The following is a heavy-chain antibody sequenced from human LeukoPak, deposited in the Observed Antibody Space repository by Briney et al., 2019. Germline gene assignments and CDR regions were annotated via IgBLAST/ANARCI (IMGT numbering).Heavy chain of an antibody. CDR3: ARGYSSSPHLDY. D-gene: IGHD6-13*01. CDR1: GGSFSGYY. Sequence: SETLSLTCAVYGGSFSGYYWSWIRQPPGKGLEWIGEINHSGSTNYDPSLKSRVTISVDTSKNQFSLKLSSVTAADTAVYYCARGYSSSPHLDYWGQGTLVTVSS. J-gene: IGHJ4*02. V-gene: IGHV4-34*01. CDR2: INHSGST.